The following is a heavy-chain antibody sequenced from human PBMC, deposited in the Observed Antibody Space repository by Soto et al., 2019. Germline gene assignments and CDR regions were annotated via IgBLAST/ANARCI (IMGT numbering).Heavy chain of an antibody. Sequence: ASGEVSCKASGYTFTSYGISWVRQAPGQGLEWMGWISAYNGNTNYAQKLQGRVTMTTDTSTSTAYMELRSLRSDDTAVYYCARVAPGAVAGTWWFDPWGQGALVTVSS. D-gene: IGHD6-19*01. CDR1: GYTFTSYG. V-gene: IGHV1-18*01. CDR3: ARVAPGAVAGTWWFDP. CDR2: ISAYNGNT. J-gene: IGHJ5*02.